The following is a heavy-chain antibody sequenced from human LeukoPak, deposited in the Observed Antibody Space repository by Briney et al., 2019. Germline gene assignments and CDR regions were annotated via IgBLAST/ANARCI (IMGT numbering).Heavy chain of an antibody. J-gene: IGHJ4*02. D-gene: IGHD6-13*01. CDR2: IYSSGST. CDR1: GFTFSSYS. CDR3: ASRIATAGSVDY. Sequence: GGSLRLSCAASGFTFSSYSMNWVRQAPGKGLEWVSVIYSSGSTYYADSVKGRFTISRDNSKNTLHLQMNTLRAEDTAVYYCASRIATAGSVDYWGQGTLVTVSS. V-gene: IGHV3-53*01.